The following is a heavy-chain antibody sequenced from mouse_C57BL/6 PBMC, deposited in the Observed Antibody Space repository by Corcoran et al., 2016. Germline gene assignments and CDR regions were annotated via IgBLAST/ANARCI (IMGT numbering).Heavy chain of an antibody. J-gene: IGHJ3*01. Sequence: HVQLQQSGAELVKPGASVKISCKASGYAFSSYWMNWVQQRPGKGLEWIGQIYPGDGDTNYNGKFKGKATLTADNSSSTAYMQLSSLTSEDAAVYFWARSVPYSNSFAYGGQGTLVTVSA. D-gene: IGHD2-5*01. V-gene: IGHV1-80*01. CDR1: GYAFSSYW. CDR3: ARSVPYSNSFAY. CDR2: IYPGDGDT.